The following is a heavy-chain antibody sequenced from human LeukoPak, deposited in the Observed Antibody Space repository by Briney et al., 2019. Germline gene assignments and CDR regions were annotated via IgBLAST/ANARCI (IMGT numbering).Heavy chain of an antibody. CDR3: ARRGRYNWNYFSLDY. J-gene: IGHJ4*02. CDR2: INPSGGST. D-gene: IGHD1-7*01. V-gene: IGHV1-46*01. CDR1: GYTFISYY. Sequence: ASVKVSCKASGYTFISYYMHWVRQAPGQGLEWMGIINPSGGSTSYAQKFQGRGTMTRDTSTSTVYMELSSLRSEDTAVYYCARRGRYNWNYFSLDYWGQGTLVTVSS.